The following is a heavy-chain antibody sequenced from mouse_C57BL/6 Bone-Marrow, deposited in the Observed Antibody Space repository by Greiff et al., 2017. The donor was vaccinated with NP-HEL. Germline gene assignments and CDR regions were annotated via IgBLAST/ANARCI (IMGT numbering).Heavy chain of an antibody. J-gene: IGHJ2*01. CDR3: ASLSFITTVVALDY. CDR2: ISSGGSYT. Sequence: EVKLVESGGDLVKPGGSLKLSCAASGFTFSSYGMSWVRQTPDKRLEWVATISSGGSYTYYPDSVKGRFTISRDNAKNTLYLQMSSLKSEDTAMYYCASLSFITTVVALDYWGQGTTLTVSS. D-gene: IGHD1-1*01. V-gene: IGHV5-6*01. CDR1: GFTFSSYG.